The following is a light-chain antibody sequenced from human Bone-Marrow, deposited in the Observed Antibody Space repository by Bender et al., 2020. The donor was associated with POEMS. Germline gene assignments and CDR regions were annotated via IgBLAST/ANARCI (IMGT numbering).Light chain of an antibody. CDR1: SSNIVTNP. Sequence: QSVLTQPPSASGTPGQRVIISCSGSSSNIVTNPVNWYQHLPGTAPKVLIYNTNQRPSEVPDRFSGSKSGTSASLAISALQSEDEGDNYCATWHNGVNGWVFDGGTKLAVL. V-gene: IGLV1-44*01. CDR3: ATWHNGVNGWV. CDR2: NTN. J-gene: IGLJ3*02.